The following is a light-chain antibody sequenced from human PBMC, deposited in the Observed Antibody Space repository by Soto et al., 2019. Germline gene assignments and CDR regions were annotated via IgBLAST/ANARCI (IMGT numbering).Light chain of an antibody. J-gene: IGKJ1*01. V-gene: IGKV1-5*01. CDR3: QQYNSYSPWT. Sequence: DIQMTKSPSTLSASVGDRVTITCRASQSISSWLAWYQHKPVKAPKLLSSDASSLESGVPSRFSGSGSGTEFTFTISSLQPDDFATYYCQQYNSYSPWTFGQGTKV. CDR1: QSISSW. CDR2: DAS.